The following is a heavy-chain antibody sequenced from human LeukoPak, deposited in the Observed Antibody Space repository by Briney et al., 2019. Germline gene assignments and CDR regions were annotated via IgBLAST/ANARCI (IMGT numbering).Heavy chain of an antibody. J-gene: IGHJ6*02. D-gene: IGHD3-22*01. V-gene: IGHV4-39*07. CDR3: ARVGGAITMTPYGMDV. CDR1: GGSISSSSYY. CDR2: IYYSGST. Sequence: PSETLSLTCTVSGGSISSSSYYWGWIRQPPGKGLEWIGSIYYSGSTYYNPSLKSRVTISVDTSKNQFSLKLSSVTAADTAVYYCARVGGAITMTPYGMDVWGQGTTVTVSS.